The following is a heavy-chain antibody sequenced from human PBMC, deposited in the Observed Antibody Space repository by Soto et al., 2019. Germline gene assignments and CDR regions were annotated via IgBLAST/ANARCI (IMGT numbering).Heavy chain of an antibody. Sequence: SETLSLTCTVSGGSISSGDYYWSWIRQPPGKGLEWIGSIYYSGSTYYNPSLKSRVTISVDTSKNQFSLKLSSVTAADTAVYYCARINFDYYDSSGYSRWFDPWGQGTLVTVSS. J-gene: IGHJ5*02. D-gene: IGHD3-22*01. V-gene: IGHV4-30-4*01. CDR2: IYYSGST. CDR3: ARINFDYYDSSGYSRWFDP. CDR1: GGSISSGDYY.